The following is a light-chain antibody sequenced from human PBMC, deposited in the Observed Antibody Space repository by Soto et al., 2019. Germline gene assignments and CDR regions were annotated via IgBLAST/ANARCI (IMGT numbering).Light chain of an antibody. CDR1: SSDVGGYNY. Sequence: QSALTQPASVSGSPGQSITISCTGTSSDVGGYNYVSWYQQHPGKAPKLMIYEVSNRPSGVSNRFSGSKSGNTASLTISGLQAEDEADYYCSYYTSSSTYVVFGGGTNLTVL. J-gene: IGLJ2*01. CDR3: SYYTSSSTYVV. CDR2: EVS. V-gene: IGLV2-14*01.